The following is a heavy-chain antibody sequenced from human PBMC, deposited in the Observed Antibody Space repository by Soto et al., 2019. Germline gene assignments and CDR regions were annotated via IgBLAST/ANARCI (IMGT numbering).Heavy chain of an antibody. CDR1: GFTFNNYD. D-gene: IGHD3-10*01. Sequence: ESGGGLVQPGGSLRLSCAASGFTFNNYDMGWVRQAPGRGLEWVANINQDGSAKYYVDSVKGRFTISRDNAKSSLYLQINSLSAEDTATYYCGRGFGGTHWGQGSLVTVSS. J-gene: IGHJ4*02. CDR3: GRGFGGTH. V-gene: IGHV3-7*05. CDR2: INQDGSAK.